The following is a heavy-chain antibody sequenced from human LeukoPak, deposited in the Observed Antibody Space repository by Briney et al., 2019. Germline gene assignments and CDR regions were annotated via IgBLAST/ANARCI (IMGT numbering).Heavy chain of an antibody. CDR1: GGSISSYC. CDR3: ARGSDDFWSGYSMDV. J-gene: IGHJ6*02. D-gene: IGHD3-3*01. V-gene: IGHV4-59*01. CDR2: IYYSGST. Sequence: PSETLSLTCTVSGGSISSYCWSWIRQPPGKGLEWIGYIYYSGSTNYNPSLKSRVTISVDTSKNQFSLKLSSVTAADTAVYYCARGSDDFWSGYSMDVWGQGTTVTVSS.